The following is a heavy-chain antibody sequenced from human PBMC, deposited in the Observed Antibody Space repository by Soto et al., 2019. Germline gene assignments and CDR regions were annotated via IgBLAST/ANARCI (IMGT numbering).Heavy chain of an antibody. CDR3: AKDLTRQLAYWLDP. V-gene: IGHV1-2*02. CDR1: GFSFTGYY. D-gene: IGHD6-6*01. J-gene: IGHJ5*02. CDR2: INAHSGGL. Sequence: ASVKVSCKASGFSFTGYYIHWPRQAPGQGLEGMGWINAHSGGLEYAQKFQGRVTLTRDTSIATAYLTLTSLTSDDTALYYCAKDLTRQLAYWLDPWGQGTQVTVSS.